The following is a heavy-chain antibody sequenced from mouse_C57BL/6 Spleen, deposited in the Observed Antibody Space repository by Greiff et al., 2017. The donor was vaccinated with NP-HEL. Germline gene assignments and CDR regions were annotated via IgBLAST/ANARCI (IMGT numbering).Heavy chain of an antibody. CDR1: GYTFTDYE. J-gene: IGHJ3*01. V-gene: IGHV1-15*01. CDR3: TRAFFAY. CDR2: IDPETGGT. Sequence: VQLQESGAELVRPAASVTLSCKASGYTFTDYEMHWVKQTPVHGLEWIGAIDPETGGTAYNQKFKGKAILTADKSSSTAYMELRSLTSEDSAVYYCTRAFFAYWGQGTLVTVSA.